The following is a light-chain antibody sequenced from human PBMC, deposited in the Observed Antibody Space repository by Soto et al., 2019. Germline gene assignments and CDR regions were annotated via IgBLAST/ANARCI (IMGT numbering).Light chain of an antibody. CDR1: QNINSN. CDR3: QQYNLWYT. Sequence: DIVMTQSPDSMAVSPGERATLSCRASQNINSNLAWYQQKPGQAPRPLIYDASTRATGIPARFSGSGSGTEFTLTISSLQSEDSAVYFCQQYNLWYTFGQGTKLEIK. V-gene: IGKV3-15*01. J-gene: IGKJ2*01. CDR2: DAS.